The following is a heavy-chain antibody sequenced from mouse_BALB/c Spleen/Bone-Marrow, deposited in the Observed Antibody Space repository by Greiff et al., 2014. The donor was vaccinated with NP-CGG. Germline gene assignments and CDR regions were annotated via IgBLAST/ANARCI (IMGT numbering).Heavy chain of an antibody. V-gene: IGHV1-80*01. CDR3: ARGGFSIDC. J-gene: IGHJ2*01. CDR1: GYAFSIYW. CDR2: IYPGDDDI. Sequence: QVQLQQSGAELVRPGSSVKISCKASGYAFSIYWMNWVKQRPGQGLEWIGQIYPGDDDIDYNGKFKGKATLTADRSSSTAYMQLTGLTSEDSAVYFCARGGFSIDCWGQGTTLTVSS.